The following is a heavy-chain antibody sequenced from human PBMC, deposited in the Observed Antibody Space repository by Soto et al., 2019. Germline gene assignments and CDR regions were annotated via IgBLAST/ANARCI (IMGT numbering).Heavy chain of an antibody. Sequence: QVQLVQCGAELKKPGASVKVSCKASGYTFTNYGISWVRQAPGQGLEWMGWINTYHGNTKYAQKLQGRVTMTKDTSTSTAYMELTSLRSDDTAVYYCSRSPVYSASWGYFYYGMKIWGQGTTVIVSS. CDR1: GYTFTNYG. V-gene: IGHV1-18*01. J-gene: IGHJ6*02. CDR2: INTYHGNT. D-gene: IGHD6-13*01. CDR3: SRSPVYSASWGYFYYGMKI.